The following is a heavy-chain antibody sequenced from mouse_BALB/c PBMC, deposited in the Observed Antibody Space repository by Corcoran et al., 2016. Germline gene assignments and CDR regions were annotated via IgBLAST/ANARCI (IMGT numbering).Heavy chain of an antibody. Sequence: EVQLQQSGAALVKPGASVKLSCTASGFNIKDTYMHWVKQRPEQGLEWIGRIDPANGNTKYDPKFQGKATITADTSSNTAYLQLSSLTSEDTAVYYCASMITFAYWGQGTLVTVSA. D-gene: IGHD2-4*01. CDR1: GFNIKDTY. V-gene: IGHV14-3*02. J-gene: IGHJ3*01. CDR2: IDPANGNT. CDR3: ASMITFAY.